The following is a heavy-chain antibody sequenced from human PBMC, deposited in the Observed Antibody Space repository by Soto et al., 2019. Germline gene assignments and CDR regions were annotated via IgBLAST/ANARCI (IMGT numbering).Heavy chain of an antibody. D-gene: IGHD1-20*01. CDR3: ATPRGQYNWNLLDYYYSGMDV. V-gene: IGHV1-69*13. J-gene: IGHJ6*02. CDR2: IIPIFGTA. CDR1: GGPFSSYA. Sequence: ASVKVSCKASGGPFSSYAISWVRQAPGQGLEWMGGIIPIFGTANYAQKFQGRVTITADESTSTAYMELSSLRSEDTAVYYCATPRGQYNWNLLDYYYSGMDVWGQGTTVTVSS.